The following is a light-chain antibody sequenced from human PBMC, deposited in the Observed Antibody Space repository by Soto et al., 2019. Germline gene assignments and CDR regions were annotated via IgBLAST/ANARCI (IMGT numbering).Light chain of an antibody. CDR2: EVS. J-gene: IGLJ3*02. CDR1: SSDVGSYNL. V-gene: IGLV2-23*02. Sequence: QSALTQPASVSGSPGQSITISCTGTSSDVGSYNLVSWYQQHPGKAPKLMIYEVSKRPSGVSNRFSGSKSGNTASLTISGHQAEDGADYYCCSHAGSRVFGGGTKLTVL. CDR3: CSHAGSRV.